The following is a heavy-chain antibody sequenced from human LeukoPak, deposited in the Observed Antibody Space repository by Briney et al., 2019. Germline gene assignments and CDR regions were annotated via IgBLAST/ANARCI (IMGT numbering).Heavy chain of an antibody. CDR1: GGSVSRINYY. CDR2: LAYSGTI. Sequence: SETLSLTCTVSGGSVSRINYYWGWIRQPPGKGLEGIGSLAYSGTIYYNPSLESRISMSVDTSQNQFSLKLNSVTAPDTAVYYCAGRTGERDWYFDLWGRGTLVTVSS. CDR3: AGRTGERDWYFDL. J-gene: IGHJ2*01. D-gene: IGHD7-27*01. V-gene: IGHV4-39*01.